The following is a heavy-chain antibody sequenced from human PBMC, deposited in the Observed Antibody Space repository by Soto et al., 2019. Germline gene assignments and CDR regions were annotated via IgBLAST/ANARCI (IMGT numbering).Heavy chain of an antibody. CDR1: GFTFSNYA. CDR3: ETTTVTFY. CDR2: ISGSGFKK. V-gene: IGHV3-23*01. Sequence: GGSLRLSCAGSGFTFSNYAMSWVRQAPGKGLEWISSISGSGFKKYYADSVKGRFTISRDNSKNTLYLQMNSLRAEDTAVYYCETTTVTFYWGQGTLVTVSS. D-gene: IGHD4-17*01. J-gene: IGHJ4*02.